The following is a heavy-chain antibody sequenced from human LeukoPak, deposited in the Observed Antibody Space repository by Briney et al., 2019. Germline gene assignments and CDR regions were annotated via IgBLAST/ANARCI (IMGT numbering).Heavy chain of an antibody. CDR2: IYYSGST. J-gene: IGHJ5*02. D-gene: IGHD3-9*01. V-gene: IGHV4-31*03. CDR1: GGSISSGGYY. CDR3: AREGKDYDILTGYRNWFDP. Sequence: PQTLSLTCTVSGGSISSGGYYWSWIRQHPGKGLEWIGYIYYSGSTYYNPSLKSRVTISVDTSKNQFSLKLSSVTAADTAVYYCAREGKDYDILTGYRNWFDPWGQGTLVTVSS.